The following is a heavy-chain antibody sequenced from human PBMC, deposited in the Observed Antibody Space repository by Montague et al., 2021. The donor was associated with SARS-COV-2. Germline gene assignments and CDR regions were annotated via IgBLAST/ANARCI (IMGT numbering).Heavy chain of an antibody. J-gene: IGHJ6*02. CDR2: MYYSGST. Sequence: SETLSLTCTVPGGSISSSNYYWGWIRQPPGEGLEWIGNMYYSGSTYYNPSLKSRVTISIDTSKNQFSLKLSSVTAADTAVYYCARDDIVLQGVTKGMDVWGQGTTVTVSS. CDR3: ARDDIVLQGVTKGMDV. CDR1: GGSISSSNYY. V-gene: IGHV4-39*07. D-gene: IGHD3-10*01.